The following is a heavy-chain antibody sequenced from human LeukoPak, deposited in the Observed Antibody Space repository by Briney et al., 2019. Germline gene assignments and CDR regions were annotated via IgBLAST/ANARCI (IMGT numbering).Heavy chain of an antibody. CDR3: AKELGSYFLL. V-gene: IGHV4-59*10. CDR2: IYTSGST. Sequence: PSETLSLTCAVYGGSFSGYYWSWIRQPAGKGLEWIGRIYTSGSTNYNPSLKSRVTMSVDTSKNQFSLKLSSVTAADTAVYYCAKELGSYFLLWGQGTLVTVSS. D-gene: IGHD1-26*01. CDR1: GGSFSGYY. J-gene: IGHJ4*02.